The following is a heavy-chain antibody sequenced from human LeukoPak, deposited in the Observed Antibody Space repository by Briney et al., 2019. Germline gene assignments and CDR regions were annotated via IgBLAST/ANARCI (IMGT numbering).Heavy chain of an antibody. Sequence: KPGGSLRLSCAASGLTFSNAWMRWVRQAPGKGLEWVGRIKTKIDGETVDYAAPVRGRFTISRDDSKNMLYLEMNSLKTEDTAVYYCGSTRGNYGGQGILVTVSS. CDR2: IKTKIDGETV. D-gene: IGHD5/OR15-5a*01. CDR1: GLTFSNAW. J-gene: IGHJ4*02. CDR3: GSTRGNY. V-gene: IGHV3-15*01.